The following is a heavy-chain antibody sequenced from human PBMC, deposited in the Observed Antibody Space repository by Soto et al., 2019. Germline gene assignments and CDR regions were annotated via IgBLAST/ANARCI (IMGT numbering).Heavy chain of an antibody. CDR1: GFTFSDYD. CDR2: ISTSGSTI. D-gene: IGHD7-27*01. CDR3: ARNGGTFDP. V-gene: IGHV3-11*01. J-gene: IGHJ5*02. Sequence: QVQLVESGGGLVKPGGSLRLSCVDSGFTFSDYDMSWIRQAPGKGLEWVSYISTSGSTIYYADSLKGRFTISRDNARNSLYLKMNSLRDEDTAMYFCARNGGTFDPWGQGNLVTVSS.